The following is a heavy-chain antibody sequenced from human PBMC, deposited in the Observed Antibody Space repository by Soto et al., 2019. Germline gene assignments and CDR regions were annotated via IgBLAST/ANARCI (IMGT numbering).Heavy chain of an antibody. D-gene: IGHD1-1*01. CDR2: ISYDGSNK. J-gene: IGHJ6*02. CDR1: GFTFSSYG. Sequence: GGSLRLSCAASGFTFSSYGMHWVRQAPGKGLEWVAVISYDGSNKYYADSVKGRFTISRDNSKNTLYLQMNSLRAEDTAVYYCAKDRDNWNGPYGMDVWGQGTTVTVSS. V-gene: IGHV3-30*18. CDR3: AKDRDNWNGPYGMDV.